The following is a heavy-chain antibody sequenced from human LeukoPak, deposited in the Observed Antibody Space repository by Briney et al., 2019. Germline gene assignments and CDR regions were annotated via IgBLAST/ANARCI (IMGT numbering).Heavy chain of an antibody. Sequence: GGSLRLSCAASGFTFSSYTMHWVRQAPGKGLEWVAVISYDGSSKYYADSVKGRFTISRDNSKNTVYLQMNSLRAEDTAVYYCAREDSEAFDYWGQGNLVTVSS. V-gene: IGHV3-30-3*01. CDR2: ISYDGSSK. D-gene: IGHD1-26*01. CDR1: GFTFSSYT. CDR3: AREDSEAFDY. J-gene: IGHJ4*02.